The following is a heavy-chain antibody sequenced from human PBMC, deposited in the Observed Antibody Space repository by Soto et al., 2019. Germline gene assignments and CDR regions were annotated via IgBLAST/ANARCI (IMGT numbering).Heavy chain of an antibody. D-gene: IGHD3-3*01. CDR3: ARDFGFPDRSSNYYYYGMDV. J-gene: IGHJ6*02. V-gene: IGHV3-33*01. CDR2: IWYDGSNK. CDR1: GFTFSSYG. Sequence: GESLKISCAASGFTFSSYGMHWVRQAPGKGLEWVAVIWYDGSNKYYADSVKGRFTISRDNSKNTLYLQMNSLRAEDTAVYYCARDFGFPDRSSNYYYYGMDVWGQGTTVTVSS.